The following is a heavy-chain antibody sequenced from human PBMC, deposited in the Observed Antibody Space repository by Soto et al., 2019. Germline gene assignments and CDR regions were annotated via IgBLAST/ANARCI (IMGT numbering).Heavy chain of an antibody. V-gene: IGHV1-18*01. Sequence: QVHLVQSGAEVKKPGASVKVSCQGSGYAFTTYGITWVRQAPGQGLEWMGWISAHNGNTNYAQKLQGRVTVSRDTAARSAYLVLGRLRDDGTGVYSCAKGRYGDYWGQGALVTVSS. CDR2: ISAHNGNT. D-gene: IGHD1-1*01. CDR1: GYAFTTYG. CDR3: AKGRYGDY. J-gene: IGHJ4*02.